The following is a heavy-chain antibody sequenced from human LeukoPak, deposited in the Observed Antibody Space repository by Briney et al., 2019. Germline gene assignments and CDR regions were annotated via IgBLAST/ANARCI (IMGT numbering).Heavy chain of an antibody. CDR1: GGSISSSSYY. J-gene: IGHJ5*02. CDR3: ARVRITMVRGANNWFDP. D-gene: IGHD3-10*01. Sequence: SETLSLTCTVSGGSISSSSYYWGWISQPPGKGLEWIGSIYYSGSTYYNPSLKSRVTISVDTSKNQFSLKLSSVAAADTAVYYCARVRITMVRGANNWFDPWGQGTLVTVSS. CDR2: IYYSGST. V-gene: IGHV4-39*01.